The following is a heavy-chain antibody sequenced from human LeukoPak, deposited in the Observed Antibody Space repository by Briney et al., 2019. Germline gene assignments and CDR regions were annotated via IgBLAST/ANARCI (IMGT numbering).Heavy chain of an antibody. J-gene: IGHJ6*03. D-gene: IGHD3-10*01. CDR2: IYTSGST. CDR1: GGSFSGYY. V-gene: IGHV4-4*07. Sequence: SETLSLTCTVYGGSFSGYYWSWIRQPAGKGLEWIGRIYTSGSTNYNPSLKSRVTMSVDTSKNQFSLKLSSVTAADTAVYYCARDRGMVRGVIISYYYYYMDVWGKGTTVTVSS. CDR3: ARDRGMVRGVIISYYYYYMDV.